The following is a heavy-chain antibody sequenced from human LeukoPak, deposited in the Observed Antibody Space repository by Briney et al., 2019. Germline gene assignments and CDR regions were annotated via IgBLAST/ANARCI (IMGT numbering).Heavy chain of an antibody. V-gene: IGHV3-21*01. Sequence: GGSLRLSCAASGFTFSSYSMNWVRQAPGKGLEWVSSISSSSSYIYYADSVKGRFTISRDNAKNSLYLQMSSLRAEDTAVYYCARGRALGYSYGFNDFDYWGQGTLVTVSS. CDR3: ARGRALGYSYGFNDFDY. J-gene: IGHJ4*02. CDR2: ISSSSSYI. D-gene: IGHD5-18*01. CDR1: GFTFSSYS.